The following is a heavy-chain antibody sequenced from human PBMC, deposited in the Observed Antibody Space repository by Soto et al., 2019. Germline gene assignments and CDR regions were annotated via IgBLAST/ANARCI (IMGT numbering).Heavy chain of an antibody. CDR1: GFTFSSYA. CDR3: AKEGRFYYGSGSYYQN. V-gene: IGHV3-23*01. CDR2: ISGSGAST. D-gene: IGHD3-10*01. J-gene: IGHJ4*02. Sequence: GGSLRLSCASSGFTFSSYAMILVRQAPGKGLEWVSAISGSGASTYYADSVKGRFTISRDNSKNTLYLQMNSLRAKDTAVYYCAKEGRFYYGSGSYYQNWGQGTLVTVSS.